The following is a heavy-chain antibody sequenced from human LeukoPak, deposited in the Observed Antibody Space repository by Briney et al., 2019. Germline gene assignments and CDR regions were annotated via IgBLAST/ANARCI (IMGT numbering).Heavy chain of an antibody. V-gene: IGHV3-7*01. Sequence: QAGGSLRLSCTASRFTFSRLWMKWVSEAPGKGVEWGANINKDGTENYYMDSGRCRFTISRDNAQNSLFLQMNSLRAEDTAVYYCAREDGSGTDRQHYYGMDVWGQGTTVTVSS. CDR3: AREDGSGTDRQHYYGMDV. D-gene: IGHD3-10*01. J-gene: IGHJ6*02. CDR2: INKDGTEN. CDR1: RFTFSRLW.